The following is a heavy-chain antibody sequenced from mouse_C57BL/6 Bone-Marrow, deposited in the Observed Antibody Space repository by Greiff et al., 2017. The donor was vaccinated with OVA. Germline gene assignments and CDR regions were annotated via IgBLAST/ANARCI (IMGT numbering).Heavy chain of an antibody. D-gene: IGHD2-3*01. CDR3: ARREGYDGYYEAWFAY. J-gene: IGHJ3*01. CDR2: ISNGGGST. Sequence: DVMLVESGGGLVQPGGSLKLSCAASGFTFSDYYMYWVRQTPEKRLEWVAYISNGGGSTYYPDTVKGRFTISRDNAKNTLYLQMSRLKSEDTAMYYCARREGYDGYYEAWFAYWGQGTLVTVSA. CDR1: GFTFSDYY. V-gene: IGHV5-12*01.